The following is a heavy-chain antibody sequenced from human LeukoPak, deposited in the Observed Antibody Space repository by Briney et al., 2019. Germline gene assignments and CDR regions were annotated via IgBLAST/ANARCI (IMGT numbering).Heavy chain of an antibody. D-gene: IGHD3-10*01. CDR1: GGSISSSFW. J-gene: IGHJ6*03. CDR3: AREVTMVRGVFKNYYYYYMDV. CDR2: IYHSGST. Sequence: PSGTLSLTCAVSGGSISSSFWWSWVRQPPGKGLEWIGEIYHSGSTNYKPSLRSRVTISVDKSKNQFSLKLSSVTAADTAVYYCAREVTMVRGVFKNYYYYYMDVWGKGTTVTVSS. V-gene: IGHV4-4*02.